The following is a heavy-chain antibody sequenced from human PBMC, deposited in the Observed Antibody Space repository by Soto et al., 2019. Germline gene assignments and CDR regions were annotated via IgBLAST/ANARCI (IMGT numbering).Heavy chain of an antibody. J-gene: IGHJ5*02. Sequence: GASVKVSCKASGYTFTGYYMHWVRQAPGQGLEWMGWINPNSGGTNYAQKFQGWVTMTRDTSISTAYMELRSLRSDDTAVYYCARDYYGSGTHFNWFDPWDQGTLVTVSS. V-gene: IGHV1-2*04. CDR1: GYTFTGYY. CDR3: ARDYYGSGTHFNWFDP. D-gene: IGHD3-10*01. CDR2: INPNSGGT.